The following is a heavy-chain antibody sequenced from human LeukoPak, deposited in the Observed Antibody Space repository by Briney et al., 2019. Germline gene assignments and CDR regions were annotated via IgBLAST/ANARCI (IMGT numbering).Heavy chain of an antibody. V-gene: IGHV3-23*01. CDR1: GISFTSYA. Sequence: GGSLRLSCAASGISFTSYAMNWVRQAPGKGLEWVSVISGSGAGTYYADSVRGRFTISRDNSKNTLYPQMNNLSADDTAVYYCAKEVPSSPTHYYGSGSYMERGYWGQGTLVTVSS. CDR2: ISGSGAGT. D-gene: IGHD3-10*01. J-gene: IGHJ4*02. CDR3: AKEVPSSPTHYYGSGSYMERGY.